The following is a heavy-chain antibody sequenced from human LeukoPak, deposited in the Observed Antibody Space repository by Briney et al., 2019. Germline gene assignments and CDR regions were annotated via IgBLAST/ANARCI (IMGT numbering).Heavy chain of an antibody. J-gene: IGHJ4*02. CDR2: IIPIFGTA. V-gene: IGHV1-69*13. CDR3: ARGYSFDNLYFDY. Sequence: SVTVSCKASGGTFSSYAISWVRQAPGQWLEWMGGIIPIFGTANYAQKFQGRVTIIADESTSTAYMELSSLRSEDTAVYYCARGYSFDNLYFDYWGQGTLVTVSS. CDR1: GGTFSSYA. D-gene: IGHD5-18*01.